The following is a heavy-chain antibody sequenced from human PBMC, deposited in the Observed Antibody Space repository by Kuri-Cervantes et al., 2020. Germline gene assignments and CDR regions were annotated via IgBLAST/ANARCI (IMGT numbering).Heavy chain of an antibody. CDR1: GFTLRSYW. CDR3: ARGPGYCSGGSCYYFDY. Sequence: GESLKISCAVSGFTLRSYWMSWVRQAPGKGLEWVANIKQDGSEKNHVDSVKGRFTISRDNAKNSLYLQMHSLRAEDTAVYYCARGPGYCSGGSCYYFDYWGQGTLVTVSS. J-gene: IGHJ4*02. V-gene: IGHV3-7*01. D-gene: IGHD2-15*01. CDR2: IKQDGSEK.